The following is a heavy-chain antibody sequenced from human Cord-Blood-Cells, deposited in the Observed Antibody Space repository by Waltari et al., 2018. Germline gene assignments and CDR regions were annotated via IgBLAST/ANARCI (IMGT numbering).Heavy chain of an antibody. CDR3: ARDRDRYSSSSNWFDP. Sequence: QVQLVQSGAEVKKPGASVKVSCKASGYTFTGYYMHWVRPASGQGLEWMGWINPNSGGTNYAQKFQGRVTMTRDTSISTAYMELSRLRSDDTAVYYCARDRDRYSSSSNWFDPWGQGTLVTVSS. CDR2: INPNSGGT. CDR1: GYTFTGYY. V-gene: IGHV1-2*02. J-gene: IGHJ5*02. D-gene: IGHD6-6*01.